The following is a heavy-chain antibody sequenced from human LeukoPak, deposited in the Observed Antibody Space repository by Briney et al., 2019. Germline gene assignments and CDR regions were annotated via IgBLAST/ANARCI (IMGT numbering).Heavy chain of an antibody. D-gene: IGHD3-22*01. J-gene: IGHJ4*02. CDR3: AREGYDYDSSGYYDY. V-gene: IGHV3-53*01. CDR1: GFTVSSNY. Sequence: GGSLRLSCAASGFTVSSNYMSWVRQAPGKGLEWVSVIYSGGSTYYADSVKGRFTISRDNSKNTLYLQMNSLRAEDTAVYYCAREGYDYDSSGYYDYWGQGTLFTVSS. CDR2: IYSGGST.